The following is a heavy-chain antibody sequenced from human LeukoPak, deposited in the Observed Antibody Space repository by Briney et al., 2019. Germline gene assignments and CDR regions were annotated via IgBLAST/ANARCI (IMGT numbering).Heavy chain of an antibody. V-gene: IGHV1-69*13. J-gene: IGHJ4*02. CDR2: IIPIFGTA. D-gene: IGHD4-17*01. CDR1: GGTFSSYA. CDR3: ARAGRATVTLADY. Sequence: ASVKVSCKASGGTFSSYAISWVRQAPGQGLEWMGGIIPIFGTANYAQKFQGRVTFTADESTSTAYMELSSLRSEDTAVYYCARAGRATVTLADYWGQGTLVTVSS.